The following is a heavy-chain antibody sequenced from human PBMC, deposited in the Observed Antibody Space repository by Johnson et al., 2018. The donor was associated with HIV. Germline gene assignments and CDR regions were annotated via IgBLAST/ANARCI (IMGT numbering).Heavy chain of an antibody. CDR2: INWDGDST. D-gene: IGHD6-13*01. J-gene: IGHJ3*02. V-gene: IGHV3-43D*03. CDR3: ARDRAAAGTDALDI. CDR1: RFTFDDYA. Sequence: VQLVESGGGVVRPGGSLRLSCETSRFTFDDYAMHWVRQAPGTGLEWVSLINWDGDSTYHADSVQGRFTISSDNSKNTLYLQMNSLRAEDTAVYYCARDRAAAGTDALDIWGQGTMVTVSS.